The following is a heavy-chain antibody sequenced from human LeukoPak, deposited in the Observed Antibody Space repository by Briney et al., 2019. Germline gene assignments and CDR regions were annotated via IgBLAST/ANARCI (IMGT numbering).Heavy chain of an antibody. CDR2: INHSGST. D-gene: IGHD3-22*01. V-gene: IGHV4-34*01. CDR1: GGSFSGYY. CDR3: AREVKALSKAYYYYGMDV. J-gene: IGHJ6*02. Sequence: TSETLSLTCAVYGGSFSGYYWSWIRQPPGKGLEWIGEINHSGSTNYNPSLKSRVTISVDTSKNQFSLKLSSVTAADTAVYYCAREVKALSKAYYYYGMDVWGQGTTVTVSS.